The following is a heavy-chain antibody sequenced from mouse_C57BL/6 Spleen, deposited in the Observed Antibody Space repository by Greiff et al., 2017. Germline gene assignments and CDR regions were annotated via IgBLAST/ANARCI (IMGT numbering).Heavy chain of an antibody. D-gene: IGHD2-10*02. CDR1: GFSLTSYG. CDR3: AKYGNYAYWYFDV. V-gene: IGHV2-2*01. Sequence: VQLQQSGPGLVQPSQSLSITCTVSGFSLTSYGVHWVRQSPGKGLEWLGVIWSGGGTDYNAAFISRLSISKDNSKSQVFFKMNSLQADDTAIYYCAKYGNYAYWYFDVWGTGTTVTVSS. J-gene: IGHJ1*03. CDR2: IWSGGGT.